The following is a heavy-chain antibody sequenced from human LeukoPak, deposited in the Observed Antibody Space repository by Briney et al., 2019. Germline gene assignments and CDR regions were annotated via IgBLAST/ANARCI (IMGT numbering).Heavy chain of an antibody. CDR2: ISSGGSTI. D-gene: IGHD4/OR15-4a*01. Sequence: GGSLRLSCAASGFTFSSYEMNWVRQAPGKGLEWVSYISSGGSTIYYADSVEGRFTISRDNAKNSLYLQMNSLRTEDTAIYYCARGSNYYDYYYYMDVWGKGTTVTVSS. CDR3: ARGSNYYDYYYYMDV. V-gene: IGHV3-48*03. J-gene: IGHJ6*03. CDR1: GFTFSSYE.